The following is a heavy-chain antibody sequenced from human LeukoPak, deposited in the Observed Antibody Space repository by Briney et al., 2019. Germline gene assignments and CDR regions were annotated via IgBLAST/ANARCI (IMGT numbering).Heavy chain of an antibody. CDR3: ARMKGCSSTTCYYAIY. CDR1: GFTFSSYA. D-gene: IGHD2-2*01. CDR2: ISCSGGST. V-gene: IGHV3-23*01. Sequence: PGGSLRLSCAASGFTFSSYAMSWVRQAPGKGLEWVSAISCSGGSTYYADSVKGRFPISRDNSKNTLYLQMNSLRAEDTAVYYCARMKGCSSTTCYYAIYWGQGTLVTVCS. J-gene: IGHJ4*02.